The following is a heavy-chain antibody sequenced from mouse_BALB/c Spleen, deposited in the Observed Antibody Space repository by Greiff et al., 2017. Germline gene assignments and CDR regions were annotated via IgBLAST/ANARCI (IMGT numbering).Heavy chain of an antibody. CDR3: ARGDYGNYEAWFAY. J-gene: IGHJ3*01. D-gene: IGHD2-1*01. CDR2: IDTSDSYT. V-gene: IGHV1-69*01. CDR1: GYTFTDYW. Sequence: VQLQQPGAELVMPGASVKMSCKASGYTFTDYWMHWVKQRPGQGLEWIGAIDTSDSYTSYNQKFKGKATLTVDESSSTAYMHLNSLTSEDSAVYYCARGDYGNYEAWFAYWGQGTLVTVSA.